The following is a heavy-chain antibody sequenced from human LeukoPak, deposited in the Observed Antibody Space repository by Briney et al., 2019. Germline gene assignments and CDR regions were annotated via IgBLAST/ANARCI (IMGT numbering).Heavy chain of an antibody. V-gene: IGHV3-48*02. CDR1: GFSFSNYS. J-gene: IGHJ4*02. Sequence: AGTLSLSCAASGFSFSNYSWSWIRQAPGKGLEWVSYISSSSSTIYYADSVKGRFTISRDNAKNSLYLQMNSLRDEDTAVYYCAREYSGGCSDVIDYWGQGTLGTGSS. CDR3: AREYSGGCSDVIDY. D-gene: IGHD1-26*01. CDR2: ISSSSSTI.